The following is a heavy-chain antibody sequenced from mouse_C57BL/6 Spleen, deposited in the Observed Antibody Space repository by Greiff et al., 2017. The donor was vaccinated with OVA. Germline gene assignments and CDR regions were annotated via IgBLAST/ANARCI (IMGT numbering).Heavy chain of an antibody. D-gene: IGHD1-1*01. J-gene: IGHJ1*03. V-gene: IGHV3-6*01. CDR3: ASSITTVVATDWYFDV. CDR1: GYSITSGYY. Sequence: EVQRVESGPGLVKPSQSLSLTCSVTGYSITSGYYWNWIRQFPGNKLEWMGYISYDGSNNYNPSLKNRISITRDTSKNQFFLKLNSVTTEDTATYYCASSITTVVATDWYFDVWGTGTTVTVSS. CDR2: ISYDGSN.